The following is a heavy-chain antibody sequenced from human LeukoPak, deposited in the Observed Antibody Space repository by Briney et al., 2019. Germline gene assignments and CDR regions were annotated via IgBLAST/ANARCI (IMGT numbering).Heavy chain of an antibody. D-gene: IGHD3-3*01. CDR1: GFTFTTYW. CDR2: IKQDGTEK. V-gene: IGHV3-7*01. Sequence: GGSLRLSCAASGFTFTTYWMSWVRQAQGKGLEWVANIKQDGTEKYYVDSVKGRFTIYRENAKNSLYLQMKSVRDEDTAVYYCARLRYHDFWSGYWKYYYYMDVWGKGTTVTVSS. CDR3: ARLRYHDFWSGYWKYYYYMDV. J-gene: IGHJ6*03.